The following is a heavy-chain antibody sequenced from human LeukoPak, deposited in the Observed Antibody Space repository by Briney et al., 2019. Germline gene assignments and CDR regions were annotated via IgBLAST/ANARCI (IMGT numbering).Heavy chain of an antibody. J-gene: IGHJ4*02. CDR1: GGTFSSYA. V-gene: IGHV1-69*01. D-gene: IGHD3-22*01. Sequence: SVKVSCKASGGTFSSYAISWVRQAPGQGLEWMGGIIPIFGTANYAQKFQGRVTITADESTSTAYMELGSLRSEDTAVYYCARDYYDSSGDYQPGDYWGQGTLVTVSS. CDR2: IIPIFGTA. CDR3: ARDYYDSSGDYQPGDY.